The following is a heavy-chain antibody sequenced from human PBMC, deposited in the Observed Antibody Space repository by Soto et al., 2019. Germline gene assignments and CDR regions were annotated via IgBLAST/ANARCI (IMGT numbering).Heavy chain of an antibody. CDR1: GYTFTSYG. V-gene: IGHV1-18*01. CDR3: ATHREKDSSGWVYFDY. D-gene: IGHD6-19*01. Sequence: QVQLVQSGAEVKKPGASVKVSCKASGYTFTSYGISWVRQAPGQGLEWMGWISAYNGNTNYAQKLQGRVTMTTDTSTSTAYMELSSLRSDDTAVYYCATHREKDSSGWVYFDYWGQGTLVTVAS. CDR2: ISAYNGNT. J-gene: IGHJ4*02.